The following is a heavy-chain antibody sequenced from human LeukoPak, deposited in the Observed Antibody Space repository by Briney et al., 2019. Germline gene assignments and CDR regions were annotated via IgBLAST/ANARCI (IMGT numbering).Heavy chain of an antibody. Sequence: GGSLRLSCVASEFTFSSHGMPWVRQAPGKGLEWVAFIRYDGSNNYYADSVKGRFTISRDNSKNTLYLQMNSLKAEDTAVYYCSAPVATNYWGQGTLVTVSS. J-gene: IGHJ4*02. D-gene: IGHD4-23*01. CDR1: EFTFSSHG. V-gene: IGHV3-30*02. CDR2: IRYDGSNN. CDR3: SAPVATNY.